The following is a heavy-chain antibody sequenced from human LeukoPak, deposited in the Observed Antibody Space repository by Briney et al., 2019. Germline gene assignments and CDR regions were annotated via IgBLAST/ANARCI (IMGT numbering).Heavy chain of an antibody. J-gene: IGHJ6*02. D-gene: IGHD3-3*01. Sequence: GGSLRLSCAASGFTFSSYAMSWARQAPGKGLEWVSAISGSGGSTYYADSVKGRFTISRDNSKNTLYLQMNSLRAEDTAVYYCAKDFWSMVGYMDVWGQGTTVSVSS. V-gene: IGHV3-23*01. CDR2: ISGSGGST. CDR1: GFTFSSYA. CDR3: AKDFWSMVGYMDV.